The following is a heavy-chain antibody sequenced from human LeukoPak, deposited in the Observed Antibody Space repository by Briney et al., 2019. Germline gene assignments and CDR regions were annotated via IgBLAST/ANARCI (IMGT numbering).Heavy chain of an antibody. Sequence: PSETLPLTCTVSGASINNYYWSWIRQPPGRGLEWIGYISKSGSTNYNPSLKSRVTMSVDTSKSQFSLKLSSVTAADTAIYYCARDHLYSSGWFDYWGQGTLVTVSS. D-gene: IGHD6-19*01. CDR3: ARDHLYSSGWFDY. V-gene: IGHV4-59*12. CDR1: GASINNYY. J-gene: IGHJ4*02. CDR2: ISKSGST.